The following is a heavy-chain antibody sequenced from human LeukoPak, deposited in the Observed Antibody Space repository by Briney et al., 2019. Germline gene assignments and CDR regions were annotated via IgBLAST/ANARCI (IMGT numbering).Heavy chain of an antibody. CDR1: GYSFTSYW. D-gene: IGHD6-19*01. Sequence: GESLKISCKGSGYSFTSYWIGWVRQMPGKGLEWMGIIYPGDSDTRYSPSFQGQVTISADKSISTAYLRWSSLKASDTAMYYCARSGGEQWPSNYYYGMDVWGQGTRSPSP. CDR3: ARSGGEQWPSNYYYGMDV. V-gene: IGHV5-51*01. CDR2: IYPGDSDT. J-gene: IGHJ6*02.